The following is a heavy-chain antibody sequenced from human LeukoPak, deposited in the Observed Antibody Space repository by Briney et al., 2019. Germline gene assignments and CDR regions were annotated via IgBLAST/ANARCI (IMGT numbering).Heavy chain of an antibody. D-gene: IGHD3-10*01. CDR3: VRDVGAVRGEVYFDY. V-gene: IGHV3-21*06. CDR2: ITGSGPYM. CDR1: GFTFSTFA. Sequence: PGGSLRLSCAASGFTFSTFAMHWVRLPPGKGLEWVSSITGSGPYMLYADSVKHRFTISRDNTKNLLYLEMNSLRAEDTAMYFCVRDVGAVRGEVYFDYWGQGTLVTVSS. J-gene: IGHJ4*02.